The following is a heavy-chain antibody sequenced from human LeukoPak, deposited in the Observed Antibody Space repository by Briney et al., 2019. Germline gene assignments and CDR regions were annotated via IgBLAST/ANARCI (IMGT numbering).Heavy chain of an antibody. V-gene: IGHV4-4*07. CDR1: GGSISSYY. CDR2: IYTSGST. D-gene: IGHD3-10*01. CDR3: AGLYYYGSGSSFDY. Sequence: PSETLSLTCTVSGGSISSYYWSWIRQPAGKGLEWIGRIYTSGSTNYSPSLKSRVTMSVDTSENQFSLKLSSVTAADTAVYYCAGLYYYGSGSSFDYWGQGTLVTVSS. J-gene: IGHJ4*02.